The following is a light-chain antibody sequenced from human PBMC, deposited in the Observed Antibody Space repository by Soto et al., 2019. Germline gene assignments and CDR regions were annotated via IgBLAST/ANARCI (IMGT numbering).Light chain of an antibody. CDR3: QQYNDNWPT. CDR2: GAS. V-gene: IGKV3-15*01. Sequence: EIVMTQSPGTLSLSPGERATLSCRASQSVSSNLAWYQHKPGQSPRLLIYGASKRATGFPARFGGSGSGTEFTLTISSLQSEDFAVYYCQQYNDNWPTFGQGTKVDIK. J-gene: IGKJ1*01. CDR1: QSVSSN.